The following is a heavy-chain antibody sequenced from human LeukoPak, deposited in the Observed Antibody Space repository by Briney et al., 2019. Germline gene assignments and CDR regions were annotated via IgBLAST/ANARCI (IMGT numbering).Heavy chain of an antibody. CDR3: ARGTKGGIVGATGAFDI. D-gene: IGHD1-26*01. J-gene: IGHJ3*02. CDR2: IIPIFGTA. CDR1: GGTFSSYA. V-gene: IGHV1-69*05. Sequence: ASVKVSCKASGGTFSSYAISWVRQAPGQGLEWMGRIIPIFGTANYAQKFQGRVMITTDESTSTAYMELSSLRSEDTAVYYCARGTKGGIVGATGAFDIWGQGTMVTVSS.